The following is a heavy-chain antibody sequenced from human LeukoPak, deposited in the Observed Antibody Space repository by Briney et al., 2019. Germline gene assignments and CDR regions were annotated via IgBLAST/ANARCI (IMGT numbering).Heavy chain of an antibody. D-gene: IGHD1-26*01. CDR1: GFTFGIYG. CDR3: ARYSGSYYYPPAWDL. CDR2: TSTSGGSA. Sequence: GGSLRLSCAASGFTFGIYGMTWVRQAPGKGLEWVSATSTSGGSAYYADSVKGRFTISRDNSKNTLYLQMDSLRADDTAVYYCARYSGSYYYPPAWDLWGQGTLVTVSS. J-gene: IGHJ4*02. V-gene: IGHV3-23*01.